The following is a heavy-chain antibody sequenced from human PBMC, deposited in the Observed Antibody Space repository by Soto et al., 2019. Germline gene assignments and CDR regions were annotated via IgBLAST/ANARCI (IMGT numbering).Heavy chain of an antibody. CDR3: ARAAYYYDSSGYPHYFDY. D-gene: IGHD3-22*01. V-gene: IGHV4-38-2*01. Sequence: SETLSLTCAVSGYSISSGYYWGWIRQPPGKGLEWIGSIYHSGSTYYNPSLKSRVTISVDTSKNQFSLKLSSVTAADTAVYYCARAAYYYDSSGYPHYFDYWGQGTLVTVSS. CDR2: IYHSGST. J-gene: IGHJ4*02. CDR1: GYSISSGYY.